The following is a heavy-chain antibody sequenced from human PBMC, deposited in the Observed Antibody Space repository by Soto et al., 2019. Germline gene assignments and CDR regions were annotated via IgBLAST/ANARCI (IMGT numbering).Heavy chain of an antibody. CDR1: GGSISSYY. D-gene: IGHD3-22*01. CDR2: IHYSGST. Sequence: QVQLQESGPGLVKPSETLSLTCTVSGGSISSYYWSWIRQPPGKGLEWIGYIHYSGSTNYNPSLKGRGTLAVGTAKNQFPLKLSFVTAAETAVYYCARQSLSSGYYSPLDYWGQGTLVTVSS. CDR3: ARQSLSSGYYSPLDY. V-gene: IGHV4-59*08. J-gene: IGHJ4*02.